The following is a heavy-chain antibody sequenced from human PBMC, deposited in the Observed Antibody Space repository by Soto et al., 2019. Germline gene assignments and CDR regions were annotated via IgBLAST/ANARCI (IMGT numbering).Heavy chain of an antibody. V-gene: IGHV3-7*01. CDR2: IKGDGSVN. Sequence: GGALKISFAASGFTFSSSYMSWGRQAPGKGLEWVANIKGDGSVNSYVASVRGRFTISRDNARNSLYLQMNSLRAEDTAVYFCARQTAATTIFDYWGQGTLVTVSS. J-gene: IGHJ4*02. D-gene: IGHD4-17*01. CDR1: GFTFSSSY. CDR3: ARQTAATTIFDY.